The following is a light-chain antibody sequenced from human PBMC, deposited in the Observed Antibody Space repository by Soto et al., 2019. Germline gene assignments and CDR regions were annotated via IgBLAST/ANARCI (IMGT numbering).Light chain of an antibody. V-gene: IGKV3-20*01. CDR3: KQYGSSGRT. CDR1: QSSGSNF. Sequence: DIVLTQSPGTLSLSPGERATLSCKTSQSSGSNFLAWYQHKPGQAPRLLIYASSNRATGIQDRFTGSASGTDFTLTIRRLEPEDFAVYYCKQYGSSGRTFGQGTKVDIK. J-gene: IGKJ1*01. CDR2: ASS.